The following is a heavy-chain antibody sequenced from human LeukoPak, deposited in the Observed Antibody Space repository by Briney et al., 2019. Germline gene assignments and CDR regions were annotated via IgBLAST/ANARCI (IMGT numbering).Heavy chain of an antibody. V-gene: IGHV3-7*01. Sequence: GGSLRLSCAASGFTFSSYWMSWVRQAPGKGLEWVANIKQDGSEKYYVDSVKGRFTISRDNAKNSLYLQMNSLRAEDTAVYYCAREDYSSGWHDAFDIWGQGTMVTVSS. CDR3: AREDYSSGWHDAFDI. CDR2: IKQDGSEK. D-gene: IGHD6-19*01. J-gene: IGHJ3*02. CDR1: GFTFSSYW.